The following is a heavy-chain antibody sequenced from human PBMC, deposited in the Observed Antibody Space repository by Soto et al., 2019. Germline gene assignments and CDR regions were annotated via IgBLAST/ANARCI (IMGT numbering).Heavy chain of an antibody. J-gene: IGHJ3*02. CDR3: AKDIGKGVVVVPAAPVGAFDI. D-gene: IGHD2-2*01. V-gene: IGHV3-9*01. Sequence: LSLTCAASGFTLDDYAMHWGRQAPGKGLEWVSGISWNSGSIGYADSVKGSFTISRDNAKNSLYLQMNSLRDEDTAFYYCAKDIGKGVVVVPAAPVGAFDIWGQGTMVTVSS. CDR2: ISWNSGSI. CDR1: GFTLDDYA.